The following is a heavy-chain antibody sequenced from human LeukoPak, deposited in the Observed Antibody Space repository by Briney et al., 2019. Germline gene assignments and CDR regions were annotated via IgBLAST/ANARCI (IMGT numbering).Heavy chain of an antibody. CDR1: GVSFSGYY. V-gene: IGHV4-34*01. D-gene: IGHD6-13*01. J-gene: IGHJ4*02. CDR2: IDHSGNT. CDR3: ARGKRDSSWYGKVEDY. Sequence: SETLSLTCGFYGVSFSGYYWSWIRQPPGKGLEWIGEIDHSGNTNYNPSLKSRVIILVDTSKSQFSLKLSSVTAADTAVYYCARGKRDSSWYGKVEDYWGQGTLVTVSS.